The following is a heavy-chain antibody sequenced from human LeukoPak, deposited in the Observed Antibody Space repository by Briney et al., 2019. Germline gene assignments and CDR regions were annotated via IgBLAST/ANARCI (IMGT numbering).Heavy chain of an antibody. D-gene: IGHD4-23*01. Sequence: PSETLSLTCTVSGGSTSSYYWSWIRQPPGKGLEWIGYIYYSGSTNYNPSLKSRVTISADTSKNQFSLKLSSVTAADTAVYYCARMTVATPHPDYWGQGTLVTVSS. CDR1: GGSTSSYY. V-gene: IGHV4-59*01. CDR2: IYYSGST. CDR3: ARMTVATPHPDY. J-gene: IGHJ4*02.